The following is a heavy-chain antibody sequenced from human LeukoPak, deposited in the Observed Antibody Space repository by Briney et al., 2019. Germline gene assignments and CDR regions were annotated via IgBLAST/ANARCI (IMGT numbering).Heavy chain of an antibody. CDR2: INPNSGVT. Sequence: ASVKVSCKASGYTFTDYYMHWVRQAPGQGLEWMGWINPNSGVTNFAQKFQGRVSMIRDTSISTAYMELSRLGSDDPAVYYCARVRPLAVTGVDWFDPRGQGTLVTVSS. CDR3: ARVRPLAVTGVDWFDP. J-gene: IGHJ5*02. D-gene: IGHD6-19*01. CDR1: GYTFTDYY. V-gene: IGHV1-2*02.